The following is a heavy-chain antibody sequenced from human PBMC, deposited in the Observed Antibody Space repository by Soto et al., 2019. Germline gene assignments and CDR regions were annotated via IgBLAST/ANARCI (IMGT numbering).Heavy chain of an antibody. D-gene: IGHD3-3*01. Sequence: AGGSLRLSCAASGFTFSNFAMHWVRQAPGKGLEWVAAVSYNGYNKYYADSVKGRFTISKDTSKNTLYLQMSSLSAEDTAVYYCARDLDDFWSGFYESWGQGTLVTVSS. V-gene: IGHV3-30*15. CDR2: VSYNGYNK. CDR1: GFTFSNFA. CDR3: ARDLDDFWSGFYES. J-gene: IGHJ5*02.